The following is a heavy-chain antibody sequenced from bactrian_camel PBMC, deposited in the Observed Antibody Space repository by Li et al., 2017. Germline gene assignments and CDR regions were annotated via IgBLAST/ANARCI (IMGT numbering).Heavy chain of an antibody. V-gene: IGHV3S1*01. D-gene: IGHD6*01. CDR2: IRTGGGPT. Sequence: QVQLVESGGGSVQAGGSLRLSCAAPGYIFNSHCMAWFRQFPGKEREGVAAIRTGGGPTTYSDSVKGRFTVSRDDAKNTLYLQMNNLKREDTGMYYCAAWAYSVCTVATGLAMNHWWGQGTQVTVS. CDR1: GYIFNSHC. J-gene: IGHJ4*01. CDR3: AAWAYSVCTVATGLAMNHW.